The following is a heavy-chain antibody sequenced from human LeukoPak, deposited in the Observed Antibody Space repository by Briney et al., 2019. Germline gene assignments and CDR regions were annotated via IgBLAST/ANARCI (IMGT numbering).Heavy chain of an antibody. D-gene: IGHD3-10*01. CDR1: GFTFSGYW. CDR2: IKQDGGEK. CDR3: ARDRGFGQADV. J-gene: IGHJ6*04. V-gene: IGHV3-7*01. Sequence: PGGSLRLSCAASGFTFSGYWMSWLRQAPGKGLEWVDNIKQDGGEKNYVDSVKGRFTISRDNAKTSLYLQMNSLRAEDTAVYYCARDRGFGQADVWGKGTTVTVSS.